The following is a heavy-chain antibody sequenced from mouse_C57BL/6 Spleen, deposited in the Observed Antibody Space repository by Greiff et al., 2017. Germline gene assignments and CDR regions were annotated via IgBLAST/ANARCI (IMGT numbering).Heavy chain of an antibody. J-gene: IGHJ3*01. V-gene: IGHV1-72*01. CDR2: IDPNSGGT. CDR3: ARSEKYGYDASWFAY. CDR1: GYTFTSYW. D-gene: IGHD2-2*01. Sequence: QVQLKQSGAELVKPGASVKLSCKASGYTFTSYWMHWVKQRPGRGLEWIGRIDPNSGGTKYNEKFKSKATLTVDKPSSTAYMQLSSLTSEDSAVYYCARSEKYGYDASWFAYWGQGTLVTVSA.